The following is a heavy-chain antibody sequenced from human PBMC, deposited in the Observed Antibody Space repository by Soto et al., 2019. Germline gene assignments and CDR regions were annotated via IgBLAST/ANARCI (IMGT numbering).Heavy chain of an antibody. Sequence: PGGSLRLSCAASGFTFSDYYMSWIRQAPGKGLEWVSYISSSGGTIWFADSVKGRFTISRDNAKNSLYLQMNSLRAEDTAVYYCARDPNVQVGLDSWGQGTLVTVSS. CDR3: ARDPNVQVGLDS. J-gene: IGHJ4*02. D-gene: IGHD3-10*02. CDR2: ISSSGGTI. V-gene: IGHV3-11*01. CDR1: GFTFSDYY.